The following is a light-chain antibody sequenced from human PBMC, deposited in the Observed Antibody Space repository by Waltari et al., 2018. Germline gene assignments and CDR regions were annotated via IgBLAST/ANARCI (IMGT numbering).Light chain of an antibody. CDR1: QTVISSDNNNY. Sequence: DIVMPPSPDSLAVSLGEKATIRCTSSQTVISSDNNNYLGWYQQKQGQPPKVLIKWASTREPGVPDRFVGSGSGTDFTLTINSLQAEDVAVYYCQQYFGTPVTFGQGTRLEIK. V-gene: IGKV4-1*01. J-gene: IGKJ2*01. CDR3: QQYFGTPVT. CDR2: WAS.